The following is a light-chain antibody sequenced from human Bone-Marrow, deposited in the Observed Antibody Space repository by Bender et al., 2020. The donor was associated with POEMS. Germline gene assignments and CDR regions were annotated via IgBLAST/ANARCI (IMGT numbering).Light chain of an antibody. CDR1: SSDLGGYNY. J-gene: IGLJ2*01. V-gene: IGLV2-14*01. CDR3: SSYTSSSTVV. Sequence: QSALTQPASVSGSPGQSITISCTGTSSDLGGYNYVSWFQQHPGKAPKLMIYEVSKRPSGVPDRFSGSKSGNTASLTVSGLQAEDEADYYCSSYTSSSTVVFGGGTKLTVL. CDR2: EVS.